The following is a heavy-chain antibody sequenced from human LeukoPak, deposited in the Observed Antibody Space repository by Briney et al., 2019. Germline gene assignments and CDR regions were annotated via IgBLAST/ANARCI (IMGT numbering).Heavy chain of an antibody. J-gene: IGHJ4*02. CDR3: ASLGILLWFGESREY. V-gene: IGHV3-23*01. CDR1: GFTFSSYA. CDR2: ISGSGGST. Sequence: GGSLRLSCAASGFTFSSYAMSWVRQAPGKGLERVSAISGSGGSTYYADSVKGRFTISRDNSKNTLYLQMNSLRAEDTAVYYCASLGILLWFGESREYWGQGTLVTVSS. D-gene: IGHD3-10*01.